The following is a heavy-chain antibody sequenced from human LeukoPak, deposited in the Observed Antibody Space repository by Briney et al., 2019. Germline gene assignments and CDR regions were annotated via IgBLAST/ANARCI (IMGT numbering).Heavy chain of an antibody. J-gene: IGHJ6*02. CDR3: AKVRTYFYHGLDV. CDR2: ISGTTSGT. V-gene: IGHV3-23*01. CDR1: GFTFSTCA. Sequence: GSLRLSCVASGFTFSTCAMSWVRQAPGKGLEWVSGISGTTSGTYYADSVKGRFTISRDNSKNTLFLQVNSLRAEDTAVYYCAKVRTYFYHGLDVWGQGTTVTVSS. D-gene: IGHD1-14*01.